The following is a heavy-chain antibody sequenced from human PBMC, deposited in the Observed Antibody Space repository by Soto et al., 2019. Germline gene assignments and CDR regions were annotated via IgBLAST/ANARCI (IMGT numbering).Heavy chain of an antibody. Sequence: GASVKVSCKASGGTFSSYAISWVRQAPGQGLEWMGGIIPIFGTANYAQKFQGRVTITADESTSTAYMELSSLRSEDTAVYYCALGSEVGATSVPDLYFDYWGQGTLVTVSS. J-gene: IGHJ4*02. CDR1: GGTFSSYA. D-gene: IGHD1-26*01. CDR2: IIPIFGTA. CDR3: ALGSEVGATSVPDLYFDY. V-gene: IGHV1-69*13.